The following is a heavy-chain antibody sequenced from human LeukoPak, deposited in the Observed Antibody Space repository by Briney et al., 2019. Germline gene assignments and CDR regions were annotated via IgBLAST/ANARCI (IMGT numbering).Heavy chain of an antibody. D-gene: IGHD6-6*01. V-gene: IGHV3-21*04. CDR1: GFTFAAYS. J-gene: IGHJ4*02. CDR3: ASAGGDSRSPLPFYY. CDR2: VIIPTGSM. Sequence: GGSLRLSCAASGFTFAAYSMNWVRQAPGKGLGWVSSVIIPTGSMYYGDSVKGRFTISRDNAMNSLSLQMNSLRAEDTAVYYCASAGGDSRSPLPFYYWGQGTLVTVSS.